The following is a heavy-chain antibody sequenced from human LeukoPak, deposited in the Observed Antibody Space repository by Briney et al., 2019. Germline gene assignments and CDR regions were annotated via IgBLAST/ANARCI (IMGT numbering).Heavy chain of an antibody. J-gene: IGHJ4*02. CDR1: GFTFSSYA. D-gene: IGHD3-22*01. CDR3: AKTYYFDSSGYWSAYYFDK. CDR2: ISGIGGST. V-gene: IGHV3-23*01. Sequence: GGSLRLSCAASGFTFSSYAVSWVRQAPGKGLEWVSVISGIGGSTYYADSVQDRITISRDNSKNTLYLQMTSLRAEDTAVYYCAKTYYFDSSGYWSAYYFDKWGQGTHVTVSS.